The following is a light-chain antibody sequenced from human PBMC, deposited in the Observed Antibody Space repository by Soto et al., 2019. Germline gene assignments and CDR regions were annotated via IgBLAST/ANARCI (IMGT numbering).Light chain of an antibody. CDR2: DAS. V-gene: IGKV3-15*01. Sequence: EVVLTQSPATLSVSPGDRATLSCRASQYIGSAVAWYHQRSGQAPRLLIFDASIRVPTTPARFSGSVSGTEFTLTISSLESEAFAVYFCQHYGDRPRTFGQGTKVDIK. CDR1: QYIGSA. J-gene: IGKJ1*01. CDR3: QHYGDRPRT.